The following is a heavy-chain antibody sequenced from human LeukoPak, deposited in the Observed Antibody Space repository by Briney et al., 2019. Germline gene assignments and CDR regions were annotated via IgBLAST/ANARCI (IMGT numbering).Heavy chain of an antibody. CDR2: ISSDGSST. D-gene: IGHD3-16*01. CDR3: ARGGGLDV. J-gene: IGHJ6*02. Sequence: GGSLRLSCAASGFTFSSYSMNWVRQAPGKGLEWVSRISSDGSSTSYADSVKGRFTISRDNAKNTLYLQMSTLRAEDTAVYFCARGGGLDVWGQGAAVTVSS. V-gene: IGHV3-74*01. CDR1: GFTFSSYS.